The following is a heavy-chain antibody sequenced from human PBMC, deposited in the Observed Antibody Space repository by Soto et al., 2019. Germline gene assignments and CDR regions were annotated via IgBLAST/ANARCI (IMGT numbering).Heavy chain of an antibody. CDR1: GFSLSTSGMC. CDR2: IDWDDDK. CDR3: ARILPGYSSSTSLSFDY. Sequence: SCPTLVNPTKTLTLTCTFSGFSLSTSGMCVSWIRQHPGKALEWLALIDWDDDKYSSTSLKARRTISKDTSKNQVVLTMTNMDPVDTATYYCARILPGYSSSTSLSFDYWGQGTLVTVSS. V-gene: IGHV2-70*01. J-gene: IGHJ4*02. D-gene: IGHD2-2*01.